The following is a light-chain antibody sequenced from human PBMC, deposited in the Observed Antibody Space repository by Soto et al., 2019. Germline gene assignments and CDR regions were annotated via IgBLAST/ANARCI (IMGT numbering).Light chain of an antibody. Sequence: EIVMTQSPGTLSVSPGERANLXCRASQSIDSNLDWSQHKLGQAPRVLISGASTRATGGPARFSGSGSGTEFTLTINSLQSEDFAVYYCQRYNNWPLTFGGGTKVDIK. J-gene: IGKJ4*01. CDR3: QRYNNWPLT. CDR1: QSIDSN. V-gene: IGKV3-15*01. CDR2: GAS.